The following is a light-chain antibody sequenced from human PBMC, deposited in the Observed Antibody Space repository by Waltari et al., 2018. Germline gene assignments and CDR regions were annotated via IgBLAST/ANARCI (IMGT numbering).Light chain of an antibody. V-gene: IGKV1-39*01. CDR3: QQTYRTPGT. J-gene: IGKJ1*01. CDR2: AAS. CDR1: QTISTY. Sequence: DIQMTQSPSSLSASVGDRFTITCRASQTISTYLNWYQMKPGKPPKPLIFAASSLQSGVPSRFSGSGSGTDFTLTISSLQPGDFATYYCQQTYRTPGTFGQGTKVEIK.